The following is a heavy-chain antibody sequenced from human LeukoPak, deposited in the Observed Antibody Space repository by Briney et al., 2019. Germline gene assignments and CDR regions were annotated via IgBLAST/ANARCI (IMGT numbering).Heavy chain of an antibody. CDR3: AKDRRPYHDFWSGYYQIDY. J-gene: IGHJ4*02. CDR1: GFTFDDYA. V-gene: IGHV3-43D*03. Sequence: GGSLRLSXAASGFTFDDYAMHWVRQAPGKGLEWVSLISWDGGSTYYADSVKGRFTISRDNSKISLYLQMNSLRAEDTALYYCAKDRRPYHDFWSGYYQIDYWGQGTLVTVSS. D-gene: IGHD3-3*01. CDR2: ISWDGGST.